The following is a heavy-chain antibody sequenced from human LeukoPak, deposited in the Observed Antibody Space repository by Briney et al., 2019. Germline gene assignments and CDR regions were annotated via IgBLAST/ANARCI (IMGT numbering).Heavy chain of an antibody. CDR1: GYTFTSYG. V-gene: IGHV1-18*01. CDR3: ARGHGGIQLWTTGY. J-gene: IGHJ4*02. CDR2: ISAYNGNT. D-gene: IGHD5-18*01. Sequence: GASVKVPCKASGYTFTSYGISWVRQAPGQWLEWMGWISAYNGNTNYAQKLQGRVTMTTDTSTSTAYMELRSLRSGDTAVYYCARGHGGIQLWTTGYWAQGTLVTVSS.